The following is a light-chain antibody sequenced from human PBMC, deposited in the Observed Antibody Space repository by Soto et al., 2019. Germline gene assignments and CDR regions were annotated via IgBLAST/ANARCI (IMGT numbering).Light chain of an antibody. CDR2: GAS. Sequence: DIQMTQSPSSLSASVGDRVAITCRASQGISNFLAWFQQRPGGVPNLLIYGASTLQSGLPSRFSGSGSGTDFTLTIDSLQPEDVATYYCQKYNSATLAFGGGTKLEIK. CDR1: QGISNF. J-gene: IGKJ4*01. V-gene: IGKV1-27*01. CDR3: QKYNSATLA.